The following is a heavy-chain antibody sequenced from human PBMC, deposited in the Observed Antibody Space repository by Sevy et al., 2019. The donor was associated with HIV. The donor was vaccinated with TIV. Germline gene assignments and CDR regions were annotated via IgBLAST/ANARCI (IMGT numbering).Heavy chain of an antibody. CDR2: IGVYNGNA. D-gene: IGHD3-10*01. V-gene: IGHV1-18*03. CDR1: GYNFASDG. J-gene: IGHJ4*02. CDR3: ARVPTYYYGSATYFDY. Sequence: ASVKVSCKASGYNFASDGFSWVRQAPGQGLEWMGWIGVYNGNAKYAQVFQDRFTMTTDTSTSTAYMELRSLRSDDMAVYYCARVPTYYYGSATYFDYWGQGTLVTVSS.